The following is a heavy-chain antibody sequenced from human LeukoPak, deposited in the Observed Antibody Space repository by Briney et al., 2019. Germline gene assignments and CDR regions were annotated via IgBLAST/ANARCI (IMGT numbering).Heavy chain of an antibody. CDR3: ARENWAPRGSFDL. Sequence: GRSLRLSCAASGFTFTYSMHWIRQAPGKGLEWLAVISHDGRIQSYTDSVKGRFTLSRDSSKNTLLLQMNSLKTDDTAVYYCARENWAPRGSFDLWGQGTLVTVSS. CDR2: ISHDGRIQ. D-gene: IGHD3-10*01. V-gene: IGHV3-30*04. CDR1: GFTFTYS. J-gene: IGHJ4*02.